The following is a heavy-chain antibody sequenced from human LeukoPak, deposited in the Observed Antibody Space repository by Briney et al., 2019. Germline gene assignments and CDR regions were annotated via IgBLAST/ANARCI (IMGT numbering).Heavy chain of an antibody. J-gene: IGHJ3*02. CDR2: IYYSGST. CDR3: ASTHYGSGRDAFDI. D-gene: IGHD3-10*01. CDR1: GGSPSSGDYY. V-gene: IGHV4-30-4*01. Sequence: SQTLSLTCTVSGGSPSSGDYYWGWVRQPPGRGLEWIGYIYYSGSTYYNPSLKSRVTISVDTSKNQFSLKLSSVTAADTAVYYCASTHYGSGRDAFDIWGQGTMVTVSS.